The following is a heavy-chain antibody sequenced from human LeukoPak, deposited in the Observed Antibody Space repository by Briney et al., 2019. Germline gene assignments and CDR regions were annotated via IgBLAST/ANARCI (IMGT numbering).Heavy chain of an antibody. CDR3: ARDFPRGGYSYGHYYFDY. CDR1: GYTFTSYY. CDR2: INPSGGST. V-gene: IGHV1-46*01. D-gene: IGHD5-18*01. J-gene: IGHJ4*02. Sequence: ASVKVSCKASGYTFTSYYMHWVRQAPGQGLEWMGIINPSGGSTSYAQKFQGRVTMTRHTSTSTVYMELSSLRSEDTAVYYCARDFPRGGYSYGHYYFDYWGQGTLVTVSS.